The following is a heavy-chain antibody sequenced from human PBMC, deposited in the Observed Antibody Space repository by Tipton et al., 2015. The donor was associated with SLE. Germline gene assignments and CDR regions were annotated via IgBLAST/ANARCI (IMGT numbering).Heavy chain of an antibody. V-gene: IGHV4-39*07. D-gene: IGHD6-19*01. CDR2: TYFSGST. J-gene: IGHJ2*01. Sequence: TLSLTCTVSGGSISSSDDYWGWIRQSPGKELEWIGSTYFSGSTYYNPSLKSRVTTSVDMSKNQFSLKLNSVTAADTAVYYCARASGWYLGWYFDLWGRGTLVTVSS. CDR1: GGSISSSDDY. CDR3: ARASGWYLGWYFDL.